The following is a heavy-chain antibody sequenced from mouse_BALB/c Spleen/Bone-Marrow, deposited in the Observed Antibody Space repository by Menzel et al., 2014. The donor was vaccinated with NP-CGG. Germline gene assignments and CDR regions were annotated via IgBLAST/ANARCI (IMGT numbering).Heavy chain of an antibody. Sequence: VKLVESRAEPAKPGASVKMSCKASGYTFTNYWMHWVKQRPGQGLEWIGYIYPSTGYTEYNQKFKDKATLTSDKSSSTAYMQLSSLTSEDSAVYYCAGGRFAYWGQGTLVTVSA. CDR2: IYPSTGYT. V-gene: IGHV1-7*01. CDR3: AGGRFAY. J-gene: IGHJ3*01. CDR1: GYTFTNYW. D-gene: IGHD1-1*02.